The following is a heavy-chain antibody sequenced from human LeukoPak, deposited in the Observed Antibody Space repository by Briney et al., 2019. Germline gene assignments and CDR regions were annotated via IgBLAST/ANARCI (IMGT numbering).Heavy chain of an antibody. Sequence: GGSLRLSCAASGFTFSSYSMNWVRQAPGKGLEWVSYISSSSSTIYYADSVKGRFTISRDNAKNSLYLQMNSLRAEDTALYYCTKAGSCSSSGCYFGPDYWGQGTLVTVSS. CDR3: TKAGSCSSSGCYFGPDY. V-gene: IGHV3-48*01. D-gene: IGHD2-2*01. CDR1: GFTFSSYS. J-gene: IGHJ4*02. CDR2: ISSSSSTI.